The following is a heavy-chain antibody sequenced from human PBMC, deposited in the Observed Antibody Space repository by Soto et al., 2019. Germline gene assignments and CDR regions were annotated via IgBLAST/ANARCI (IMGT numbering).Heavy chain of an antibody. J-gene: IGHJ4*02. Sequence: GGSLRLSCAASGFTFSSYAMSWVRQAPGKGLEWVSAIDGGGGSTFYADSVKGRFTISRDNPKNTLYLQMNSLRADDTAVYYCAKYYYDTSTFSLDSWGQGTLVTVSS. D-gene: IGHD3-22*01. CDR1: GFTFSSYA. CDR2: IDGGGGST. V-gene: IGHV3-23*01. CDR3: AKYYYDTSTFSLDS.